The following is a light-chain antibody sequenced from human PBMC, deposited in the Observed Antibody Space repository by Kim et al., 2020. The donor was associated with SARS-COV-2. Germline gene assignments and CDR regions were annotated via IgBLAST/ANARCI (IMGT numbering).Light chain of an antibody. CDR3: QQSYSTPRT. J-gene: IGKJ2*01. Sequence: SASVGDRVTSTCRASQSISSYLNWYQQKPGKAPKLLIYAASSLQSGVPSRFSGSGSGTDFTFTISSLQPEDFATYYCQQSYSTPRTFGQGTKLEI. CDR1: QSISSY. V-gene: IGKV1-39*01. CDR2: AAS.